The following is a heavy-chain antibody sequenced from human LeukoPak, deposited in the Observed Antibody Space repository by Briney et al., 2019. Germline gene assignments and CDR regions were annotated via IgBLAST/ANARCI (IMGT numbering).Heavy chain of an antibody. V-gene: IGHV3-53*01. D-gene: IGHD3-22*01. Sequence: PGGSLRLSSAGFGFIVRTNYMSRVRQAPGKGLQWVSVIYSGGTTRYADSVRGRFTISGDNSNNTLYLQMNSLRAEDTAMYYCARAVPHMYYDDSSGYYGDAFDIWGQGTWVTVSS. CDR1: GFIVRTNY. J-gene: IGHJ3*02. CDR2: IYSGGTT. CDR3: ARAVPHMYYDDSSGYYGDAFDI.